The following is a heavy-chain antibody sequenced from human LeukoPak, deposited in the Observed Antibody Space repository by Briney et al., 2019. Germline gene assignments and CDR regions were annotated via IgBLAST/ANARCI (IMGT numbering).Heavy chain of an antibody. Sequence: GGSLRLSCAATGFTFSSYAMSWVRQAPGKGLEWVSAISSGGGSAYYADSVKGRFTISRDNSKNTLYLQMNSLRAEDTAVYYCAKGSRNSGWLDWGQGTLVTVSS. D-gene: IGHD6-19*01. V-gene: IGHV3-23*01. J-gene: IGHJ4*02. CDR3: AKGSRNSGWLD. CDR2: ISSGGGSA. CDR1: GFTFSSYA.